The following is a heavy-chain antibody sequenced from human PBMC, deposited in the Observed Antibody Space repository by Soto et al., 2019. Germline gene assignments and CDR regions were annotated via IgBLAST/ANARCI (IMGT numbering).Heavy chain of an antibody. CDR3: ARGGLRKPFDY. CDR2: ISSSSSYI. J-gene: IGHJ4*02. V-gene: IGHV3-21*01. CDR1: GFTFSSYS. Sequence: EVQLVESGGGLVKPGGSLRLSCAASGFTFSSYSMNWVRQAPGKGLEWVSSISSSSSYIYYADSVKGRFTISRDYAKNSLYLQMNSLRAEDTAVYYCARGGLRKPFDYWGQGTLVTVSS. D-gene: IGHD4-17*01.